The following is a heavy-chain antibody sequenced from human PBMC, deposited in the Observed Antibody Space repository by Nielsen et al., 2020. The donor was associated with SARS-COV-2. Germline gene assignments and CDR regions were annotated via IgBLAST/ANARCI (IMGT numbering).Heavy chain of an antibody. V-gene: IGHV4-34*01. CDR3: ASLHYYYMDV. J-gene: IGHJ6*03. Sequence: RQAPGKGLEWIGEINHSGSTNYNPSLKSRVTISVDTSKNQFSLKLSSVTAADTAVYYCASLHYYYMDVWGKGTTVTVSS. CDR2: INHSGST.